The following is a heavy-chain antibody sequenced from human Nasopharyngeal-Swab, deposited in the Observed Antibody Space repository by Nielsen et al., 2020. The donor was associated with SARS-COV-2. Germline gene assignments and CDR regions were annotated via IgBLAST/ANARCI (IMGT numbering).Heavy chain of an antibody. J-gene: IGHJ6*02. CDR3: ASTYNYYGDYYYGMDV. V-gene: IGHV3-11*04. D-gene: IGHD1-20*01. CDR2: ISSSGSTI. CDR1: GFTFSDYY. Sequence: GESLKISCVVSGFTFSDYYMSWIRQAPGKGLEWVSYISSSGSTIYYADSVKGRFTISRDNAKNSLYLQMNSLRAEDTAVYYCASTYNYYGDYYYGMDVWGQGTTVTVSS.